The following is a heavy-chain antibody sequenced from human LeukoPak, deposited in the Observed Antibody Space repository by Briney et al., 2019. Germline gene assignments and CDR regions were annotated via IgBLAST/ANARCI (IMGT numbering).Heavy chain of an antibody. D-gene: IGHD5-24*01. Sequence: PGGSQRLSCAASGFTFSSYWMYWVRQAPGKGLVWVSRIKSDGRSTSYADSVKGRFTISRDNAKNTLYLQMNSLRAEDTAVYYCARDRDSGRDGYKPFVHWGQGTLVTVSS. CDR3: ARDRDSGRDGYKPFVH. CDR2: IKSDGRST. J-gene: IGHJ4*02. CDR1: GFTFSSYW. V-gene: IGHV3-74*01.